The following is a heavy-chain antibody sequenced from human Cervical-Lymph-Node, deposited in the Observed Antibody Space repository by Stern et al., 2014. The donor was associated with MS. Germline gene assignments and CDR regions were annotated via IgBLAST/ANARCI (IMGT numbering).Heavy chain of an antibody. J-gene: IGHJ4*02. V-gene: IGHV3-33*03. CDR2: RWYDEINK. CDR1: GVTFSNYG. D-gene: IGHD1-26*01. Sequence: VQLLESGAGVVQPWRTLRLSCAASGVTFSNYGIHWGCQGPGKGLERVSVRWYDEINKFYASYMKGRFTISRDISKNTLYLQVNILIAGDTAVYYCAKDLHSYTVGATSFEYWGQGTLVTVSS. CDR3: AKDLHSYTVGATSFEY.